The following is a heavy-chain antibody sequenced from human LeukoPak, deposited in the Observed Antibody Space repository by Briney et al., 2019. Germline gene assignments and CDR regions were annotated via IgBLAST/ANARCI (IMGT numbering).Heavy chain of an antibody. Sequence: GGSLRLSCAASGFTFSSYAMHWVRQAPGKGLEWVAVISYDGSNKYYADSVKGRFTISRDNSKNTLYLQMNSLRAEDTAVYYCARLRSYFDYWGQGTLVTASS. V-gene: IGHV3-30*04. CDR3: ARLRSYFDY. CDR1: GFTFSSYA. CDR2: ISYDGSNK. J-gene: IGHJ4*02. D-gene: IGHD4-17*01.